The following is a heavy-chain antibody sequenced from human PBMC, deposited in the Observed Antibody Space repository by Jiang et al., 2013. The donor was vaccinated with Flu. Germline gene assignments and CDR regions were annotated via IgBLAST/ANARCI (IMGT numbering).Heavy chain of an antibody. D-gene: IGHD6-19*01. CDR1: GGSISSSSYY. CDR2: IYYSGST. J-gene: IGHJ4*02. Sequence: GPGLVKPSETLSLTCTVSGGSISSSSYYWGWIRQPPGKGLEWIGSIYYSGSTYYNPSLKSRVTISIDTSKSQLSLNVSSVTAADTAVYYCARHKGNYQWTLDWGQGTLVTVSS. CDR3: ARHKGNYQWTLD. V-gene: IGHV4-39*01.